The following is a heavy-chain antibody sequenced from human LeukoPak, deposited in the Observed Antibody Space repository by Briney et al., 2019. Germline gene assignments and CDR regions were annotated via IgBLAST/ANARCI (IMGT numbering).Heavy chain of an antibody. D-gene: IGHD3-16*01. CDR2: ISYDGSNK. Sequence: GRSLRLSCAASGFTFSSYAMHWVRQAPGKGLEWVAVISYDGSNKYYADSVKGRFTISRDNSKNTLYLQMNSLRAEDTAVYYCARSKQFGGVSYYYYYGMDVWGQGPRSPSP. V-gene: IGHV3-30-3*01. CDR3: ARSKQFGGVSYYYYYGMDV. CDR1: GFTFSSYA. J-gene: IGHJ6*02.